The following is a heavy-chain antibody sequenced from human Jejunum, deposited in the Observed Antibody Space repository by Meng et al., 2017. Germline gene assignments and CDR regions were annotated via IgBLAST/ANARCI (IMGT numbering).Heavy chain of an antibody. V-gene: IGHV4-39*07. Sequence: QVRLQESGPGLLKPSETPSLPCSVSGAYTSSGGWHWGCLRQPPGKVLEWIGSIYYSENTYYHPSLKSRVTISVDTSKNQFSQKLSSVTAADTAVYYCARGPWDSSGWPEYFQHWGQGTLVTVSS. CDR2: IYYSENT. D-gene: IGHD6-19*01. CDR1: GAYTSSGGWH. CDR3: ARGPWDSSGWPEYFQH. J-gene: IGHJ1*01.